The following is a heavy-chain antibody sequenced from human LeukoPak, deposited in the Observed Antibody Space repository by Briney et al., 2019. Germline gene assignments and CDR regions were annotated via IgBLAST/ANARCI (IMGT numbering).Heavy chain of an antibody. D-gene: IGHD1-26*01. CDR1: GGSISSSSYY. CDR3: ARLRVGAYGPFDY. J-gene: IGHJ4*02. Sequence: SETLSLTCTVSGGSISSSSYYWGWIRQPPGTGLEWIGSIYYSGSTYYNPSLKSRVTISVDTSKNQFSLKLSSVTAADTAVYYCARLRVGAYGPFDYWGQGTLVTVSS. CDR2: IYYSGST. V-gene: IGHV4-39*01.